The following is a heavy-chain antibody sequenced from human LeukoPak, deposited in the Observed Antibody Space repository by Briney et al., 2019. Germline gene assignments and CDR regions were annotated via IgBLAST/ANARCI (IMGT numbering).Heavy chain of an antibody. CDR3: AKERTQTTSFDY. CDR2: ISGSGGST. D-gene: IGHD2/OR15-2a*01. CDR1: GFTFRSYP. Sequence: PGGSLRLSCAASGFTFRSYPMNWVRQAPGKGLEWVSTISGSGGSTYYADSVKGRFTISRDNSKNTLYLQMNRLRAEDTAVYYCAKERTQTTSFDYWGQGTLSPSPQ. J-gene: IGHJ4*02. V-gene: IGHV3-23*01.